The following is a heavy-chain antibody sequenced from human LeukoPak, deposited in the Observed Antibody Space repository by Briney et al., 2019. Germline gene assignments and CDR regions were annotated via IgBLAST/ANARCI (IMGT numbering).Heavy chain of an antibody. CDR2: INPNSGGT. CDR1: GYTFTGYY. J-gene: IGHJ5*02. CDR3: AREQMPNYGSGSYP. Sequence: ASVKVSCKASGYTFTGYYMHWVRQAPGQGLEWMGWINPNSGGTNYAQKFQGRVTMTRDTSISTAYMELSRLRSDDTAVYYCAREQMPNYGSGSYPWGQGTLVTVSS. D-gene: IGHD3-10*01. V-gene: IGHV1-2*02.